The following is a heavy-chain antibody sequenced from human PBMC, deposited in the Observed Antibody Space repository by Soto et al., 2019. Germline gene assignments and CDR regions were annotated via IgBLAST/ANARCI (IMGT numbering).Heavy chain of an antibody. V-gene: IGHV3-11*01. Sequence: QVQLVESGGGLVKPGGSLRLSCAASGFTFSDFYMSLIRQAPGKGLEWISYISSGSTNIFYADSVKGRFTVSRDNAKNSVYLQMDGLRAEDTAVYYCARDRNAAGSDYWGQGTLVTVSS. D-gene: IGHD1-1*01. CDR2: ISSGSTNI. CDR3: ARDRNAAGSDY. CDR1: GFTFSDFY. J-gene: IGHJ4*02.